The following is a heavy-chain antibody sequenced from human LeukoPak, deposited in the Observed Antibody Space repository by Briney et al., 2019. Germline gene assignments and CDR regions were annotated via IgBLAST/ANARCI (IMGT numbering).Heavy chain of an antibody. Sequence: GGSLRLSCAASGFTFSSYAMSWVRQAPGKGLEWVSAISGSGGGTYYADSVKGRFTISRDNSKNTLFLQMNSLRAGDTAVYYCARDPRVGSRVATPCHWGQGTLVTVSS. CDR2: ISGSGGGT. V-gene: IGHV3-23*01. CDR1: GFTFSSYA. J-gene: IGHJ4*02. CDR3: ARDPRVGSRVATPCH. D-gene: IGHD5-24*01.